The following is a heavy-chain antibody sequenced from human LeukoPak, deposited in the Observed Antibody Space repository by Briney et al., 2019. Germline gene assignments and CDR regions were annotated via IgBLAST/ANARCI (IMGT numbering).Heavy chain of an antibody. CDR3: ARDDSGYCSGGSCRNWFDP. CDR2: IYHSGST. J-gene: IGHJ5*02. CDR1: GGSISSSNW. D-gene: IGHD2-15*01. V-gene: IGHV4-4*02. Sequence: SETLSLTCAVSGGSISSSNWWSWVRQPPGKGLEWIGEIYHSGSTNYNPSLKSRVTISVDKSKNQFSPKLSSVTAADTAVYYCARDDSGYCSGGSCRNWFDPWGQGTLVTVSS.